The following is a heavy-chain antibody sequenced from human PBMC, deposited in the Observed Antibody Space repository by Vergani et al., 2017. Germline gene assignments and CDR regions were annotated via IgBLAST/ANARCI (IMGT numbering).Heavy chain of an antibody. CDR3: ANYCIGGSCYFDY. CDR2: ISGSGGST. J-gene: IGHJ4*02. D-gene: IGHD2-15*01. V-gene: IGHV3-23*01. CDR1: GFTFSSYA. Sequence: EVQLLESGGGLVQPGGSLRLSCAASGFTFSSYAMSWVRQAPGKGLEWVSAISGSGGSTYYADSVKGRFTISIDNSKNTLYLQMNSLRAEDTAVYYCANYCIGGSCYFDYWGQGTLVTVSS.